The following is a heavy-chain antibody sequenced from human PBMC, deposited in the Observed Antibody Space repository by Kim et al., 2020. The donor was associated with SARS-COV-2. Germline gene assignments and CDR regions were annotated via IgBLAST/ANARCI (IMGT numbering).Heavy chain of an antibody. CDR2: ISRSSNTI. J-gene: IGHJ6*02. CDR3: ARDEYYYDSSGSYYGMDV. V-gene: IGHV3-48*02. Sequence: GGSLRLSCAASGFTFSSYNMNWVRQAPGKGLEWVSYISRSSNTIYYADSVKGRFNISRDNAKTSLYLQMNSLRDEDTAVSYCARDEYYYDSSGSYYGMDVWGQGTTVTFSS. D-gene: IGHD3-22*01. CDR1: GFTFSSYN.